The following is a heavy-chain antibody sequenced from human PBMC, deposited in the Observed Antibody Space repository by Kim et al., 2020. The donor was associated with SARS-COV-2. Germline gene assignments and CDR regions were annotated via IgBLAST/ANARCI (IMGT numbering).Heavy chain of an antibody. Sequence: SETLSLTCSVSGGSISTSSYYWGWIRQPPGKGLEWIGSINYSGTTYYNPSLKSRVILSVDTSKNQFSLKLSSVTAADTAVYFCAKDWAWYYFDYWGQGTL. CDR1: GGSISTSSYY. CDR2: INYSGTT. D-gene: IGHD3-16*01. V-gene: IGHV4-39*07. CDR3: AKDWAWYYFDY. J-gene: IGHJ4*02.